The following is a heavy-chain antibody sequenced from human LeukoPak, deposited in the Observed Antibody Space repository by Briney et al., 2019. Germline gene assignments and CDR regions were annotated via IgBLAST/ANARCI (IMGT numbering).Heavy chain of an antibody. D-gene: IGHD4-23*01. CDR3: ARDRRTMVVTGVFDY. CDR1: GFTFSSYS. Sequence: GGSLRLSCAASGFTFSSYSMNWVRQAPGKGLEWVSSISSSSYIYYADSVKGRFTISRDNAKNSLYLQMNSLRAEDTAVCYCARDRRTMVVTGVFDYWGQGTLVTVSS. CDR2: ISSSSYI. V-gene: IGHV3-21*01. J-gene: IGHJ4*02.